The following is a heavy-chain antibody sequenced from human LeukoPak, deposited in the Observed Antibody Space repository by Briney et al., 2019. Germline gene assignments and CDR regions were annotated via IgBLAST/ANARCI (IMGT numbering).Heavy chain of an antibody. CDR3: ARQVGDGRWYLDY. V-gene: IGHV4-39*01. D-gene: IGHD4-23*01. J-gene: IGHJ4*02. Sequence: PSETLSLTCTVSGGSISSSSYWWGWIRQPPGKGLEWIGSIYYSGQTYYNPSLKSRVTISVDTPKNQFSLKLTSVNAADTAVYHCARQVGDGRWYLDYWSQGTLVTVSS. CDR1: GGSISSSSYW. CDR2: IYYSGQT.